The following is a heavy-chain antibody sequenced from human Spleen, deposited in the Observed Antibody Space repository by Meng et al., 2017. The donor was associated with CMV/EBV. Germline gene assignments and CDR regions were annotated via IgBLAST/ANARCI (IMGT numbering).Heavy chain of an antibody. D-gene: IGHD5-18*01. CDR1: GGSFSGYY. J-gene: IGHJ6*02. CDR2: INHSGST. V-gene: IGHV4-34*01. Sequence: SETLSLTCAVYGGSFSGYYWSWIRQPPGKGLEWIGEINHSGSTNYNPSLKSRVTISVDTSKNQFSLKLSSVTAADTAVYYCARERAGYSYGRLFYYGMDVWGQGTTVTVSS. CDR3: ARERAGYSYGRLFYYGMDV.